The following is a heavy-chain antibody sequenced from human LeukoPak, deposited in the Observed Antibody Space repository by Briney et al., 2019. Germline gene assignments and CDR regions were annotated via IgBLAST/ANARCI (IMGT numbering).Heavy chain of an antibody. CDR1: GFTFSSYA. CDR2: ISGSGGST. CDR3: AKYSGYDAPYYYYGMDV. J-gene: IGHJ6*04. Sequence: NPGGSLRLSCAASGFTFSSYAMSWVRQAPGKGLEWVSAISGSGGSTYYADSVKGWFTISRDNSKNTLYLQMNSLRAEDTAVYYCAKYSGYDAPYYYYGMDVWGKGTTVTVSS. V-gene: IGHV3-23*01. D-gene: IGHD5-12*01.